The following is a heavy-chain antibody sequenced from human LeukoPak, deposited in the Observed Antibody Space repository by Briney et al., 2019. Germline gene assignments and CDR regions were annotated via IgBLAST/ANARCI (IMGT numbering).Heavy chain of an antibody. Sequence: PGGSLRLSCAASGFTFDDYAMQWVRQAPGKGLEWVSGISWNSGSIGYADSVKGRFTISRDNAKNSLYLQMNSLRAEDTALYYCAKEKYCSAGSCYSAHYYYYGMDVWGQGTTVTVSS. CDR2: ISWNSGSI. J-gene: IGHJ6*02. D-gene: IGHD2-15*01. CDR3: AKEKYCSAGSCYSAHYYYYGMDV. CDR1: GFTFDDYA. V-gene: IGHV3-9*01.